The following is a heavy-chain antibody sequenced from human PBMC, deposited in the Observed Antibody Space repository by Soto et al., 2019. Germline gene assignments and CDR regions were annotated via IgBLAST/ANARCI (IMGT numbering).Heavy chain of an antibody. D-gene: IGHD2-2*01. V-gene: IGHV1-8*01. CDR3: AKGVVPEWRGSYDDGMDV. CDR2: MNPNSGNT. Sequence: ASVKVSCKASGYTFTSYEINWVRQATGQGLEWMGWMNPNSGNTGYAQKFQGRVTMTRNTSISTAYMELSNLRSEDPVVYFCAKGVVPEWRGSYDDGMDVWGQGTTVTVSS. CDR1: GYTFTSYE. J-gene: IGHJ6*02.